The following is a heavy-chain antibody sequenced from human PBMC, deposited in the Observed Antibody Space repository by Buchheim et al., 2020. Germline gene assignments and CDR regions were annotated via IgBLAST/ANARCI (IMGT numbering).Heavy chain of an antibody. Sequence: QVQLQESGPGLVKPSQTLSLTCTVSGGSISSGGYYWSWIRQHPGKGLEWIGYNYYSGSTYYHPSLKSRVTISVDTSKNQFLLKLSSVTKADTAVYYCAGEKTVVAAMARLGDYGMDVWGQGT. CDR2: NYYSGST. D-gene: IGHD2-15*01. CDR3: AGEKTVVAAMARLGDYGMDV. V-gene: IGHV4-31*03. J-gene: IGHJ6*02. CDR1: GGSISSGGYY.